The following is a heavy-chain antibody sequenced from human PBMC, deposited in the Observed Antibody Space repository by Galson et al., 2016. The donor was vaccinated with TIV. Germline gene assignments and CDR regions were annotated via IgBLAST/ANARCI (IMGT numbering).Heavy chain of an antibody. CDR3: ARGRQWLPPEG. Sequence: SVKVSCKASGGTFRSYTFSWVRQTPGQGPEWMGGTVPFFNTATYAQKFQGRVTIATDESTSTAYMDLSRLTSDDTAVYYCARGRQWLPPEGWGQGTLVTVS. V-gene: IGHV1-69*05. D-gene: IGHD6-19*01. J-gene: IGHJ4*02. CDR1: GGTFRSYT. CDR2: TVPFFNTA.